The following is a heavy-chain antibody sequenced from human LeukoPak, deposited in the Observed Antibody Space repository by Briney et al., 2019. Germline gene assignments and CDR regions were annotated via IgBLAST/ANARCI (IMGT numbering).Heavy chain of an antibody. CDR2: IYIISGST. CDR1: GDSISSGSYY. J-gene: IGHJ4*02. Sequence: SQTLSLTCTVSGDSISSGSYYWSWIRQPAGKGLEWIGRIYIISGSTNYNPSLKSRVIISADTSKNQFSLKVNSVTAADTAVYYCARYGFWSGDFIWGQGTLVTVSS. CDR3: ARYGFWSGDFI. D-gene: IGHD3-3*01. V-gene: IGHV4-61*02.